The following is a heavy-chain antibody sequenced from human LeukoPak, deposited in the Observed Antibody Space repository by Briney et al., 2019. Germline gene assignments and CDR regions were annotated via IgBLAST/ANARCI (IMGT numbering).Heavy chain of an antibody. D-gene: IGHD2/OR15-2a*01. CDR3: ARGGDIVILPTADMDY. Sequence: GASVKVSCKASGYTFTDYFVYWVRQAPGQGLEGMGWINPNSGGTNCAQKFQGRVTMTRDTSISTAYMGLSRLRSADTAVYYCARGGDIVILPTADMDYWGQGTLVTVSS. J-gene: IGHJ4*02. V-gene: IGHV1-2*02. CDR2: INPNSGGT. CDR1: GYTFTDYF.